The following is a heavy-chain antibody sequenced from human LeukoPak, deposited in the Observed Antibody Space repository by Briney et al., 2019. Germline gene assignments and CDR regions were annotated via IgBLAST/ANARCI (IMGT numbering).Heavy chain of an antibody. V-gene: IGHV1-18*01. Sequence: ASVKVSCKASGYTFTSYGISWVRQAPGQGLEWMGWISAYNGNTNYAQKLQGRVTMTTDTSTSTAYMELRSLRSDDTAVYYCARDVGWELPTRYYYYYMDVWGKGTTVTVSS. CDR2: ISAYNGNT. CDR1: GYTFTSYG. D-gene: IGHD1-26*01. J-gene: IGHJ6*03. CDR3: ARDVGWELPTRYYYYYMDV.